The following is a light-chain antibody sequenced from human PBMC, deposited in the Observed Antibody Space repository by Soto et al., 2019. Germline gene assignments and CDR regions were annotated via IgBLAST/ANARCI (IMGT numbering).Light chain of an antibody. Sequence: DIVMTQTPLSLPVTPGEPASISCRSSQSLLDSADGNTYLDWYLQKPGQSPQLLIYALSYRSSVVPDRSSGSASATDFTLKISRVEAEDAVVYYCMQRFGLPCSFGQGTKLEIK. CDR3: MQRFGLPCS. V-gene: IGKV2-40*01. CDR1: QSLLDSADGNTY. CDR2: ALS. J-gene: IGKJ2*01.